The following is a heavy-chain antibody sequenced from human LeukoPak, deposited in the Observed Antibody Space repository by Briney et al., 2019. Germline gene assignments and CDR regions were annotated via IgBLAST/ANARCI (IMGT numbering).Heavy chain of an antibody. CDR1: GGSISSSGYY. CDR2: IYYSVTT. V-gene: IGHV4-31*03. J-gene: IGHJ4*02. D-gene: IGHD3-22*01. Sequence: PSETLSLTCTVSGGSISSSGYYWSWIRQHPGKGLEWIGYIYYSVTTYYNPALKSRVTISVDTSKNQFSLKLSSVTAADTAVYYCASGYDSSGYFYWGQGTLVTVSS. CDR3: ASGYDSSGYFY.